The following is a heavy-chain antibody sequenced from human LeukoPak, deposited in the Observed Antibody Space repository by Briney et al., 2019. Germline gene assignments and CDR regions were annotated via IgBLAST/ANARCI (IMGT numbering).Heavy chain of an antibody. CDR2: IYYSGST. V-gene: IGHV4-59*11. Sequence: SETLSLTCTVSGGSISSHYWSWIRQPPGKGLEWIGYIYYSGSTKYNPSLKSRVTISVDTSKKQFSLKLSSVTAADTAVYYCARNWNHYDSSGYHNWFDPWGQGTLVTVSS. D-gene: IGHD3-22*01. CDR1: GGSISSHY. J-gene: IGHJ5*02. CDR3: ARNWNHYDSSGYHNWFDP.